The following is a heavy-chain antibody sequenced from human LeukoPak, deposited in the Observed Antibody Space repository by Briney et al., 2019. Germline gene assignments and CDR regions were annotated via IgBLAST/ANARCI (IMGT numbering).Heavy chain of an antibody. V-gene: IGHV3-30*18. Sequence: GGSLRLSCEVSRFTFRNYGMHWLRQAPGKGLEWLTLISYDGSNQFYADSVKGRFTISRDNSKGTLYLQMDGLRPEHTAVYFCAKDYPLTGATFPGHWGQGTLVTVSS. J-gene: IGHJ4*02. D-gene: IGHD1-1*01. CDR1: RFTFRNYG. CDR3: AKDYPLTGATFPGH. CDR2: ISYDGSNQ.